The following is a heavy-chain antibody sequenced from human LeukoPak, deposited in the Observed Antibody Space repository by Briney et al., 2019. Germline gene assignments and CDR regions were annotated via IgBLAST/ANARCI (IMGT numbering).Heavy chain of an antibody. CDR2: IGTSSTTI. Sequence: QTGGSLRLSCSASGFTFSSYTMNWVRQPPGKGLEWVSNIGTSSTTIYYADSVKGRFTISRDTAKNSLYLQMNSLRADDTAVYYCARFAAGGSYYYYMDVSGKGTTVTVSS. CDR3: ARFAAGGSYYYYMDV. D-gene: IGHD6-25*01. J-gene: IGHJ6*03. V-gene: IGHV3-48*01. CDR1: GFTFSSYT.